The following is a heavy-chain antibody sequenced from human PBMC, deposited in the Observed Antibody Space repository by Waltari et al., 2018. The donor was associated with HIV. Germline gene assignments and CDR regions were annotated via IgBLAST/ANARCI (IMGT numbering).Heavy chain of an antibody. J-gene: IGHJ4*02. CDR2: INTDGSST. Sequence: EVQLVESGGGLVQPGGSLRLSCAASGFSFSSYWMHWVRQVPGKGLVWVSRINTDGSSTIYADSVNGRFTISRDNAKNTLYLEMNSLRAEDTAVYYCARECRSVCYSSGREEVAHWGQGTLVTVSS. D-gene: IGHD3-22*01. CDR3: ARECRSVCYSSGREEVAH. CDR1: GFSFSSYW. V-gene: IGHV3-74*01.